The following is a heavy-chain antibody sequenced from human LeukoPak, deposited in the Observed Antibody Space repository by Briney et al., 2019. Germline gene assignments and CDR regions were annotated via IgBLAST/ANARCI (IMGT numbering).Heavy chain of an antibody. CDR1: GGSISSYY. J-gene: IGHJ6*03. V-gene: IGHV4-59*01. Sequence: SETLSLTCTVSGGSISSYYWSWIRQPPGKGLEWIGYIYYSGSTNYNPSLKSRVTISVDTSKNQFSLRLSSVTAADTAVYYCARGPRYNWNYGWYMDVRGKGTTVTVSS. CDR2: IYYSGST. D-gene: IGHD1-7*01. CDR3: ARGPRYNWNYGWYMDV.